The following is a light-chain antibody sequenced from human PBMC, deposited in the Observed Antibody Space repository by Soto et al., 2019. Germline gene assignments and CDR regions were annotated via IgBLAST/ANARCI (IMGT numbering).Light chain of an antibody. V-gene: IGKV3-15*01. J-gene: IGKJ2*01. Sequence: EIVMTQSPATLSVSPGERATLSCRASQSVSSNLAWYQQKPGQAPRLLIYGASTRATDLPGRFSGSGSGTEFTLTISSLQSEDFAVYYCQHCNNWPYTFGQGTKLEIK. CDR2: GAS. CDR1: QSVSSN. CDR3: QHCNNWPYT.